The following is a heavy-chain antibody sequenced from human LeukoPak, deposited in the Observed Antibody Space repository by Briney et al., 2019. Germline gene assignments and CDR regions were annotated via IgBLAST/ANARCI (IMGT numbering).Heavy chain of an antibody. CDR2: ISWNSGSI. V-gene: IGHV3-9*01. J-gene: IGHJ4*02. Sequence: HSGGSLRLSCAASGFTFDDYAMHWVRQAPGKGLEWVSGISWNSGSIGYADSVKGRFTISRDNAKNSLYLQMNSLRAEDTALYYCAREVAAAGTRDKFFDYWGQGTLVTVSS. CDR3: AREVAAAGTRDKFFDY. CDR1: GFTFDDYA. D-gene: IGHD6-13*01.